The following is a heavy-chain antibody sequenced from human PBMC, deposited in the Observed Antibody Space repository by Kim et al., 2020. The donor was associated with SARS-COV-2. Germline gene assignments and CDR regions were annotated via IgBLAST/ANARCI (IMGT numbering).Heavy chain of an antibody. V-gene: IGHV4-34*01. Sequence: SETLSLTCAVYGGSFSGYYWSWIRQPPGKGLEWIGEINHSGSTNYNPSLKSRVTISVDTSKNQFSLKLSSVTAADTAVYYCARGRAVVVVAATPWFDPWGQGTLVTVSS. J-gene: IGHJ5*02. CDR1: GGSFSGYY. CDR3: ARGRAVVVVAATPWFDP. CDR2: INHSGST. D-gene: IGHD2-15*01.